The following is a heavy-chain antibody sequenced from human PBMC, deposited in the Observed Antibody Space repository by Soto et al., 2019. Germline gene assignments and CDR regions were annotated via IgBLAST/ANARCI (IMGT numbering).Heavy chain of an antibody. CDR3: ARGVYCSSTSCSFDY. CDR1: GGSISSGGYS. J-gene: IGHJ4*02. Sequence: SETLSLTCAVCGGSISSGGYSWSWIRQPPGKGLEWIGYIYHSGSTYYNPSLKSRVTISVDRSKNQFSLKLSSVTAADTAVYYCARGVYCSSTSCSFDYWGQGTLVTVSS. D-gene: IGHD2-2*01. V-gene: IGHV4-30-2*01. CDR2: IYHSGST.